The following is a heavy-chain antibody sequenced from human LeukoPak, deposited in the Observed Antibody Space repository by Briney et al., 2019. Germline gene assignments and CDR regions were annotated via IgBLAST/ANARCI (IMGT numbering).Heavy chain of an antibody. CDR2: ISYDATNK. D-gene: IGHD2/OR15-2a*01. CDR1: GFTFSSSD. V-gene: IGHV3-30*18. J-gene: IGHJ4*02. Sequence: PGRSLRLSCAASGFTFSSSDMHWVRQAPGKGLEWVAVISYDATNKYYADSVKGRFTLSRDNSKNTLYSQTNTLRDEDTAVYYCAKASSNYFYYFEYWGQGTLVTVSS. CDR3: AKASSNYFYYFEY.